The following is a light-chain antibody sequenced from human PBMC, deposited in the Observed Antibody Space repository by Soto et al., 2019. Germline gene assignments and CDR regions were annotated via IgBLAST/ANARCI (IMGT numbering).Light chain of an antibody. CDR2: GTS. CDR3: QYYDTSPL. V-gene: IGKV3-20*01. J-gene: IGKJ4*02. Sequence: EIVLTQSPGTLSLSPGERATLSCRASQSVRSNYLAWYQQKPGQAPRLFVYGTSTRVTGIPDRFSGTGSGTDFTRTISRLEPEDFAVYYCQYYDTSPLFGGGTKVDFK. CDR1: QSVRSNY.